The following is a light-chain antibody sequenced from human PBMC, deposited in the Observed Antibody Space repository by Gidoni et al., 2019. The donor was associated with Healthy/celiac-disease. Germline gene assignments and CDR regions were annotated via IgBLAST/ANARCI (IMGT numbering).Light chain of an antibody. J-gene: IGKJ2*01. V-gene: IGKV3-15*01. CDR3: QQYNNWPPYT. CDR1: QSVSSN. Sequence: DIVMTQSTATLSVSTGERATLSCRASQSVSSNLDWYQQKPGQAPRLLIYGASTRATGIPARFSGSGYGTEFTLTISSLQSEDFAVYYCQQYNNWPPYTFGQGTKLEIK. CDR2: GAS.